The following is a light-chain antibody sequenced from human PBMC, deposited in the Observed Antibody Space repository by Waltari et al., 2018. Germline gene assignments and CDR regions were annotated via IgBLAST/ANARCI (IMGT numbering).Light chain of an antibody. CDR1: QSVSSSH. V-gene: IGKV3-20*01. Sequence: ELVLTQSPGTLSLSPGERATLSCRASQSVSSSHLAWYQQKPGQAPRLLIFGASSRATGIPDRFSGSGSGTDFTLTISRLEPEDFAVYYCQQYGSSPPATFGQGTKLEIK. J-gene: IGKJ2*01. CDR2: GAS. CDR3: QQYGSSPPAT.